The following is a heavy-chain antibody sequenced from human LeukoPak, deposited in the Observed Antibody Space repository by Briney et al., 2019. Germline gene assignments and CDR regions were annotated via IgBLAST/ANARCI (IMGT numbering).Heavy chain of an antibody. D-gene: IGHD4-17*01. CDR1: GFTFSIHG. CDR3: ATGGDYGRY. V-gene: IGHV3-48*04. Sequence: PGGSLRLSCAASGFTFSIHGMNWVRQTPGKGLEWVSYIINSGGTIYYADSVQGRFTISRDDAKNTLYLQMNSLRVEDTAVYYCATGGDYGRYWGQGTLVTVSS. J-gene: IGHJ4*02. CDR2: IINSGGTI.